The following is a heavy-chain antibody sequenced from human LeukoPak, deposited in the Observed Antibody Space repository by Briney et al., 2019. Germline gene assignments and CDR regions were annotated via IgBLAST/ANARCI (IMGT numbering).Heavy chain of an antibody. V-gene: IGHV1-8*03. CDR1: GCTFTSYD. J-gene: IGHJ6*03. Sequence: GASVKVSCKASGCTFTSYDINWVRQVTGQGLEWMGWMNPKSGNTGYAQKFQGRVTINRNTSISTAYMEVSSLRYEDTAVYYCARRAVDNSYYYYMDVWGKGTTVTVFS. CDR2: MNPKSGNT. CDR3: ARRAVDNSYYYYMDV. D-gene: IGHD6-19*01.